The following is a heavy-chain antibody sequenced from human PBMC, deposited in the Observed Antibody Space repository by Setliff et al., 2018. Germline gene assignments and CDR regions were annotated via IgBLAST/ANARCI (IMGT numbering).Heavy chain of an antibody. V-gene: IGHV2-70*12. CDR3: AHIMGRVWDY. CDR2: IDWDGDK. D-gene: IGHD3-10*01. Sequence: TLVNPTQTLTLTCTFFGFSLTTSGTCVTWIRQPPGKALEWLARIDWDGDKYYNTSLRTRLTLSKDTSKNQVFLTMTNMDPVDTATYYCAHIMGRVWDYWGPGTLVTVSS. J-gene: IGHJ4*02. CDR1: GFSLTTSGTC.